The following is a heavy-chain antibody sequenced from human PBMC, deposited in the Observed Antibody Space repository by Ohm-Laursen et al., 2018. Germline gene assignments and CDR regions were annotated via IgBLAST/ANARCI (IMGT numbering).Heavy chain of an antibody. V-gene: IGHV3-33*01. CDR1: GFTFSDYG. CDR3: FSGPSWEI. CDR2: IWYDGSNK. Sequence: SLRLSCSASGFTFSDYGMHWVRQAPGKGLEWVAAIWYDGSNKYYADSVKGRFTISRDNSKNTLYLQMNSLRAEDTAVYYCFSGPSWEIWGQGTVVTVSS. J-gene: IGHJ3*02. D-gene: IGHD1-26*01.